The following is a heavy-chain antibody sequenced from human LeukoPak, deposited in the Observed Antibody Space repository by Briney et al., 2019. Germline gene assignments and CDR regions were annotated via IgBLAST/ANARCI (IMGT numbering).Heavy chain of an antibody. J-gene: IGHJ4*02. V-gene: IGHV3-23*01. CDR3: AKCPSSGSYRRGDY. Sequence: GGSLRLSCAASGFTFSSYAMSWVRQAPGKGLEWVSAISGSGGSTYYADSAKGRFTISRDNSKNTLYLQMNSLRAEDTAVYYCAKCPSSGSYRRGDYWGQGTLVTVSS. D-gene: IGHD1-26*01. CDR1: GFTFSSYA. CDR2: ISGSGGST.